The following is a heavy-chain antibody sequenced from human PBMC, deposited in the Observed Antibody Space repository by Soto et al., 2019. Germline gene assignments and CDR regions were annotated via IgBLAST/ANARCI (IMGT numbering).Heavy chain of an antibody. CDR3: ATSYYYDSSGYYAFDI. D-gene: IGHD3-22*01. J-gene: IGHJ3*02. CDR2: INSDGSST. V-gene: IGHV3-74*01. Sequence: GGSLRLSCAASGFTFSSYWMHWVRQAPGKGLVWVSRINSDGSSTSYADSVKGRFTISRDNAKNTLYLQMNSLRAEDTAVYYCATSYYYDSSGYYAFDIWGQGTMVTVSS. CDR1: GFTFSSYW.